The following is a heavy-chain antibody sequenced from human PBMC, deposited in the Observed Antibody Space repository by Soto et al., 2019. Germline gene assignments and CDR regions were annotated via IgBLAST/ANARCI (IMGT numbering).Heavy chain of an antibody. Sequence: QVQLQESGPGLVKPSQTLSLTCTVSGGSISSGNYYWSWIRQPPGKGLGWIGFISYSGSTYYSTSVKCRVSISVDTCESQFTLHLSFVTAADTAVYYCATMGTPATGLYFFDYWGQGSLVTVSS. CDR1: GGSISSGNYY. CDR2: ISYSGST. J-gene: IGHJ4*02. D-gene: IGHD2-15*01. V-gene: IGHV4-30-4*01. CDR3: ATMGTPATGLYFFDY.